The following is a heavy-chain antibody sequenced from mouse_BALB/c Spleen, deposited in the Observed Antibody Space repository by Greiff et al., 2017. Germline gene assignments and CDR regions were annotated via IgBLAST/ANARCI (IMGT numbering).Heavy chain of an antibody. Sequence: VQLQQSGPELVKPGASVKMSCKASGYTFTSYVMHWVKQKPGQGLEWIGYINPYNDGTKYNEKFKGKATLTSDKSSSTAYMELSSLTSEDSAVYYCARGTRSGYRYAMDYWGQGTSGTVSS. CDR3: ARGTRSGYRYAMDY. CDR2: INPYNDGT. J-gene: IGHJ4*01. CDR1: GYTFTSYV. D-gene: IGHD3-1*01. V-gene: IGHV1-14*01.